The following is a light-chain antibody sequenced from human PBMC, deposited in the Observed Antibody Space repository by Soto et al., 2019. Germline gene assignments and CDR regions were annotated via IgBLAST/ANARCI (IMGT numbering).Light chain of an antibody. V-gene: IGKV1-5*01. CDR1: QTSSTW. CDR3: QQYTNTNNTWM. CDR2: DAS. Sequence: DIPVTQSPPTLSASVGDRVTITCRASQTSSTWMAWYQQKTGKAPKLLVYDASTLQSGVASRFSGSGSGTEFTLIISGLQPDDSATYYCQQYTNTNNTWMFGQGTKVDIK. J-gene: IGKJ1*01.